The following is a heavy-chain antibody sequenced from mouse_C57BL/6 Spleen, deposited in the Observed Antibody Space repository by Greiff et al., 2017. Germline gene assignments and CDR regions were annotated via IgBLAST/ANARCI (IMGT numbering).Heavy chain of an antibody. Sequence: QVQLQQPGAELVKPGASVKVSCKASGYTFTSSWLHWVKQRPGQGLAWIGRIHPSDSDTNYNQKFKGKATFTVDKSSSNSYMQLSSLTSEDSAVSYCANSIYVRFAYWGQGTLVTVSA. CDR3: ANSIYVRFAY. CDR1: GYTFTSSW. CDR2: IHPSDSDT. D-gene: IGHD2-5*01. V-gene: IGHV1-74*01. J-gene: IGHJ3*01.